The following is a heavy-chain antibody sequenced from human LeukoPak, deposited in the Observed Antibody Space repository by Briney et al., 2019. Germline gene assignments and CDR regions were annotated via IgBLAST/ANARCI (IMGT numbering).Heavy chain of an antibody. CDR3: ARQPASYHDSSGSHYFDL. V-gene: IGHV4-39*01. Sequence: SETLSLTCTVSGGSIRSNNCYWGWIRQPPGKGLEWIGSIYYRGSTYSNPSLESRVTISVDTSNNQFSLKLSSVTAADTAFYYCARQPASYHDSSGSHYFDLWGQGTLVTVSS. CDR2: IYYRGST. D-gene: IGHD3-22*01. CDR1: GGSIRSNNCY. J-gene: IGHJ4*02.